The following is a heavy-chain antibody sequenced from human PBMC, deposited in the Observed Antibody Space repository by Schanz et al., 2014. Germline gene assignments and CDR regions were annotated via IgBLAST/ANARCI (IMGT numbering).Heavy chain of an antibody. CDR2: IWYDENNK. CDR3: ATANSRRKINFDY. J-gene: IGHJ4*02. D-gene: IGHD6-13*01. V-gene: IGHV3-33*01. Sequence: VQLVESGGGFVQPGGSLGLSCVASGFTFSSYGMHWVRQAPGKGLEWVAVIWYDENNKYYADSVKGRFTMSRDNSKNTLYLQMNSLRAEDASVYDCATANSRRKINFDYWGRGTLVTVSS. CDR1: GFTFSSYG.